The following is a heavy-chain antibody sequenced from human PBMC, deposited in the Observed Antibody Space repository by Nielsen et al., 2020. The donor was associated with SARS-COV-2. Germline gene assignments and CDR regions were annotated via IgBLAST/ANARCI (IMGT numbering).Heavy chain of an antibody. V-gene: IGHV1-18*01. CDR3: ATTPAYWATITGTTGNFDY. CDR1: GYTFTSYG. CDR2: ISAYNGNT. J-gene: IGHJ4*02. D-gene: IGHD1-7*01. Sequence: ASVKVSCKASGYTFTSYGISWVRQAPGQGLEWMGWISAYNGNTNYAQKLQGRVTMTTDTSTDTAYMELSSLRSEDTAVYYCATTPAYWATITGTTGNFDYWGQGTLVTVSS.